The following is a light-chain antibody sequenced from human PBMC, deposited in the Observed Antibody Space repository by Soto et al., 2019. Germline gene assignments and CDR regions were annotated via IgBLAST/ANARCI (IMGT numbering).Light chain of an antibody. CDR2: GAS. V-gene: IGKV3-20*01. J-gene: IGKJ5*01. CDR1: QSVSTSY. Sequence: EIVLTQSPGTLSLSPGERATLACRASQSVSTSYLAWYQQKPGQAPRLLIYGASSRATGIPDRFSGTGSGTDFTLTISRLEPEDFEINYCKHYDTPPPTTFGQGTRLEIK. CDR3: KHYDTPPPTT.